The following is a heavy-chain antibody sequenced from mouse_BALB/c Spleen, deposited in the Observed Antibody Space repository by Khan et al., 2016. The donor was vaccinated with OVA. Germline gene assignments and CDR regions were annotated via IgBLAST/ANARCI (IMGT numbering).Heavy chain of an antibody. J-gene: IGHJ1*01. V-gene: IGHV3-2*02. D-gene: IGHD1-1*01. Sequence: EVQLQESGPGLGKPSQSLSLTCTVTGYSITSDYAWNWIRQFPGNKLEWMGYISYSGSTGYNPSLKSRISITRDTSNNQFFLQLNSVTTEDTATYYCARRYYYGHWYFDVWGAGTTVTVSS. CDR2: ISYSGST. CDR3: ARRYYYGHWYFDV. CDR1: GYSITSDYA.